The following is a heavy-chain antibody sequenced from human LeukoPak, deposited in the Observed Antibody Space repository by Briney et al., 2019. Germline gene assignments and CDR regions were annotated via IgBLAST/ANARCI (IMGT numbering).Heavy chain of an antibody. D-gene: IGHD6-6*01. V-gene: IGHV4-38-2*02. Sequence: SETLSLTCTVSGYSISSGYYWGWIRQPPGKGLEWIGSIYHSGSTYYNPSLKSRVTISVDTSKNQFSLKLSSVTAADTAVYYCARDRISIAARWYYFDYWGQGTLVTVSS. CDR1: GYSISSGYY. CDR3: ARDRISIAARWYYFDY. CDR2: IYHSGST. J-gene: IGHJ4*02.